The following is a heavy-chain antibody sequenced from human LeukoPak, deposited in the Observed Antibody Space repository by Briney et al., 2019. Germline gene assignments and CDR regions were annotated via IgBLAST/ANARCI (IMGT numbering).Heavy chain of an antibody. J-gene: IGHJ4*02. CDR2: INHSGST. D-gene: IGHD6-13*01. CDR3: ARADSSSWRL. CDR1: GGSFSGYY. Sequence: SETLSLTCAVYGGSFSGYYWSWIRQPPGKGLEWIGEINHSGSTNYNPSLKSRVTISVDTSKNQFSLKLSSVTAADTAVYYCARADSSSWRLWGQRTLVTVSS. V-gene: IGHV4-34*01.